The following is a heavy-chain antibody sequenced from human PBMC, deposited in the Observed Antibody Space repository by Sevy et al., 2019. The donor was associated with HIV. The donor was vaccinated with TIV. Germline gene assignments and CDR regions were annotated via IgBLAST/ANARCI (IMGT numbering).Heavy chain of an antibody. CDR1: GFTFSAYW. Sequence: GGYLRLSCAASGFTFSAYWMNWVRQAPGKGLEWVANVEPDGGNKQYVDSVEGRFTISRDNAKNSLYLEMSSLRVEDTAVYYCTQQRLGRFDSWGQGTQVTVSS. CDR2: VEPDGGNK. CDR3: TQQRLGRFDS. V-gene: IGHV3-7*01. J-gene: IGHJ4*02. D-gene: IGHD1-26*01.